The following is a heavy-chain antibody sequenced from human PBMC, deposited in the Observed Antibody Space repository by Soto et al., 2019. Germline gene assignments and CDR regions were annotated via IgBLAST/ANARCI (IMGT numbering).Heavy chain of an antibody. CDR3: ARNSRGSKYGCYFDY. D-gene: IGHD5-18*01. J-gene: IGHJ4*02. Sequence: SETLSLTCSVSGGSISSGYYYWSWIRQPPGKGLEWIGNTYYSGNTYYTPSLKSRLIISLDTSKSQFSLKVKSVTAADTAVYYCARNSRGSKYGCYFDYWGQGILVTVSS. CDR1: GGSISSGYYY. CDR2: TYYSGNT. V-gene: IGHV4-30-4*02.